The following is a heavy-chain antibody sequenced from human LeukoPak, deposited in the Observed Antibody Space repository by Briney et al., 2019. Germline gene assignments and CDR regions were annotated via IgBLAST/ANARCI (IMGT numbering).Heavy chain of an antibody. CDR3: AMGDYCGGDCYGLSAFDV. V-gene: IGHV4-31*11. D-gene: IGHD2-21*02. CDR1: GGSISSGGYY. J-gene: IGHJ3*01. CDR2: IYYSGST. Sequence: SETLSLTCAVSGGSISSGGYYWSWIRQHPGKGLEWIGYIYYSGSTYYNPSLKSRVTISVDTSKNQFSLKLSSVTAANTAVYYCAMGDYCGGDCYGLSAFDVWGQGTMVTVSS.